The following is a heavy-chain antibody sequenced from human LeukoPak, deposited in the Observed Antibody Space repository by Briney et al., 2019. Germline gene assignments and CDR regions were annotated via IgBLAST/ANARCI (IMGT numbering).Heavy chain of an antibody. CDR1: GGSISGYY. CDR3: ARGGRWFDP. Sequence: SETLSLTCTVSGGSISGYYWTWIRQPPGKGLEWIAHIYYSGSTNYNPSLKSRVTISVDASKNQFSLNLNSVTAADTAVYYCARGGRWFDPWGQGTLATVSS. V-gene: IGHV4-59*01. CDR2: IYYSGST. J-gene: IGHJ5*02.